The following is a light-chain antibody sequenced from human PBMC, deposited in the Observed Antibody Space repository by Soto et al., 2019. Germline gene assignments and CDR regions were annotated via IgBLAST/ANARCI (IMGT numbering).Light chain of an antibody. J-gene: IGKJ5*01. CDR1: QSVCSTC. Sequence: EIVLTQPPGTLSLSPGERATLSCRASQSVCSTCLAWYQQKPGQAPRLLIYGASSRATGIPDRFSGSGSGTDFTLIISRLEPEDFAVYYCQQYGSSPPITFGQGTRLEIK. CDR3: QQYGSSPPIT. CDR2: GAS. V-gene: IGKV3-20*01.